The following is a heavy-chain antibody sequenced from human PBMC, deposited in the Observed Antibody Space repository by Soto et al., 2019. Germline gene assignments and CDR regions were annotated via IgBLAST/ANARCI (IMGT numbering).Heavy chain of an antibody. J-gene: IGHJ4*02. V-gene: IGHV4-39*01. CDR3: ARHGGEAIVITLGEVIPRVAFDS. Sequence: QVHLQESRPGLVRPSETLSLTCTVSGYSLSSNTCYWGWIRQPPGTVLEWMGHIDFSGRTSYNPSIKNPVTISADASKKQFSLKLNSATAADTAIYYCARHGGEAIVITLGEVIPRVAFDSWGQGTVVTVSS. CDR2: IDFSGRT. CDR1: GYSLSSNTCY. D-gene: IGHD3-16*01.